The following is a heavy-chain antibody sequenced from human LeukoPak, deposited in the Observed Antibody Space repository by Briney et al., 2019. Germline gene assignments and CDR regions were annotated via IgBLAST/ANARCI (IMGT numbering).Heavy chain of an antibody. Sequence: QSGGSLRLSCAASGFTFSYYTMHWVRQAPGKGLEWVAVISYDGSNEYYADSVKGRFTISRDNSKNTLYLQMNSLRVEDTAVYYCARVLNYYDSSGYYFSYWGQGTLVTVSS. CDR1: GFTFSYYT. CDR3: ARVLNYYDSSGYYFSY. CDR2: ISYDGSNE. D-gene: IGHD3-22*01. J-gene: IGHJ4*02. V-gene: IGHV3-30-3*01.